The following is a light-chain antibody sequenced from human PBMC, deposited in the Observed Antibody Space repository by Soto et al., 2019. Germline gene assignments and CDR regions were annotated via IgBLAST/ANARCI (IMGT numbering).Light chain of an antibody. V-gene: IGKV1-13*02. J-gene: IGKJ5*01. CDR1: QDIRGA. CDR3: QQFNTSPIT. Sequence: AIQLTQSPSSLSASVGDRVTITCRASQDIRGALAWYQQKPGKPPKLLIFDVSSLQSGVPSRFSGSGSGTDFPLPISSLQPEDFATYYCQQFNTSPITFGQGTRLEIK. CDR2: DVS.